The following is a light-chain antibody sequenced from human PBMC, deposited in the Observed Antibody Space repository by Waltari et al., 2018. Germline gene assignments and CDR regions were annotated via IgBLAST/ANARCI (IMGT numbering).Light chain of an antibody. J-gene: IGLJ2*01. Sequence: QSVLTQPPSASGTPGQRVTISCSGSSSTIGSNVVNWYQQLPGSAPKLPSPSKNQRPSGVPDRFSGSKSGTSASLAISGLQSADEADYYCAAWDDSLNGHVVFGGGTKLTVL. CDR2: SKN. V-gene: IGLV1-44*01. CDR3: AAWDDSLNGHVV. CDR1: SSTIGSNV.